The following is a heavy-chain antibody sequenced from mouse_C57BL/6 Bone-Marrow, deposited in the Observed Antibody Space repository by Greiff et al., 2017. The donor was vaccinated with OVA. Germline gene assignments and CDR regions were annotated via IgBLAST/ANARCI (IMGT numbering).Heavy chain of an antibody. Sequence: EVQVVESGGGLVQSGRSLRLSCATSGFTFSDFYMEWVRQAPGKGLEWIAASRNKANDYTTEYSASVKGRFIVSRDTSQSILYLQMNALRAEDTAIYYCARDVGGYSNFWYFDVWGTGTTVTVSS. J-gene: IGHJ1*03. CDR2: SRNKANDYTT. V-gene: IGHV7-1*01. D-gene: IGHD2-5*01. CDR3: ARDVGGYSNFWYFDV. CDR1: GFTFSDFY.